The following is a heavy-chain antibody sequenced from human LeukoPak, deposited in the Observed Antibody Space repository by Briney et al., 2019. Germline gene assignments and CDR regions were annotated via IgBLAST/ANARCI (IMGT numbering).Heavy chain of an antibody. CDR3: ARAKGCSGVD. Sequence: SETLSLTCAVSGYSISSGYYWGWIRQPPGKGLEWIGSIYHSGSTYYNPSLKSRVTISVDTSKNQFSLKLSSVTAADTAVYYCARAKGCSGVDWGQGTLVTVSS. D-gene: IGHD3-10*02. CDR1: GYSISSGYY. CDR2: IYHSGST. V-gene: IGHV4-38-2*01. J-gene: IGHJ4*02.